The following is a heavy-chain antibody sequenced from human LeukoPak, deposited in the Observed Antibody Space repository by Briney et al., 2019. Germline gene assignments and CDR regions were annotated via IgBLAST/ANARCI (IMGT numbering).Heavy chain of an antibody. CDR3: AKDAGYSSSWYVPDAFDI. Sequence: GGSLRLSCAASGFIVNTNYMSWVRQVPGKGLEWVSVIDSGGKTYYADSVKGRFTISRDNSKTTVILQMNSLRAEDTAVYYCAKDAGYSSSWYVPDAFDIWGQGTMVTVSS. J-gene: IGHJ3*02. CDR1: GFIVNTNY. CDR2: IDSGGKT. D-gene: IGHD6-13*01. V-gene: IGHV3-53*01.